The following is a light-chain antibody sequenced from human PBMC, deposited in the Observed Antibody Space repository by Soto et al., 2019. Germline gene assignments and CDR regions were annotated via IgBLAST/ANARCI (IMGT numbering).Light chain of an antibody. CDR2: EVS. V-gene: IGLV2-14*01. J-gene: IGLJ1*01. Sequence: QSALTQPASVSGSPGQSITMSCTGTSSDVGGYNYVSWYQQYPGKAPKLMIYEVSNRPSGVSNRFSGSKSGNTASLTISGLQAEDEADYYCSSYTSSSTYVFGTGTKVTV. CDR1: SSDVGGYNY. CDR3: SSYTSSSTYV.